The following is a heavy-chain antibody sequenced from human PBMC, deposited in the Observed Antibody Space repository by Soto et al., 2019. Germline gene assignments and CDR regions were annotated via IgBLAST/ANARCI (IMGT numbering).Heavy chain of an antibody. V-gene: IGHV1-8*01. D-gene: IGHD6-13*01. J-gene: IGHJ6*02. CDR1: GYTFTIYD. CDR2: MNPNSGNT. Sequence: ASVKVSCKASGYTFTIYDINWVLQATGQGIEWMGWMNPNSGNTGYAQKFQGRVTMTRNTSISTAYMELSSLRSEDTAVYYCRGGASSSWYFDYYYYGMDVWGQGTTVTVSS. CDR3: RGGASSSWYFDYYYYGMDV.